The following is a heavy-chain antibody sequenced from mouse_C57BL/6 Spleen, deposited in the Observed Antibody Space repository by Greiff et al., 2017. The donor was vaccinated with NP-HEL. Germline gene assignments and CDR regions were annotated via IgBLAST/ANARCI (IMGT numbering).Heavy chain of an antibody. CDR3: ARGKGNY. J-gene: IGHJ2*01. Sequence: DVQLQESGPGLVKPSQSLSLTCSVTGYSITSGYYWNWIRQFPGNKLEWMGYISYDGSNNYNPSLKNRISITRDTSKNQFFLKLNSVTTEDTATYYCARGKGNYWGQGTTLTVSS. CDR1: GYSITSGYY. CDR2: ISYDGSN. V-gene: IGHV3-6*01.